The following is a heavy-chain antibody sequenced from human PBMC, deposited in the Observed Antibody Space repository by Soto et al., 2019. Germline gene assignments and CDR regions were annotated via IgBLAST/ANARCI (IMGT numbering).Heavy chain of an antibody. V-gene: IGHV4-34*01. CDR2: INHSGST. CDR1: GGSFSGYY. D-gene: IGHD5-12*01. CDR3: ARTLWIPFDY. Sequence: SETLSLTCAVYGGSFSGYYWSWIRQPPGKGLEWIGEINHSGSTNYNPSLKSRVTISVDTSKNQFSLKLSSVTAADTAVYYCARTLWIPFDYWGQGTLVTVSS. J-gene: IGHJ4*02.